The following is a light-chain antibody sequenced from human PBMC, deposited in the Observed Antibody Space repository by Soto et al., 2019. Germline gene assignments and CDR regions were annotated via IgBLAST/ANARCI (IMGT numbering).Light chain of an antibody. Sequence: QSVLTQPASVSGSPGQSITVSCNGTSSDIGNYNLVSWYQQYPGKAPKLLILEATKRPSGVSERFSASKSGNTASLTISGLQADDEADYYCCSYGGINSFYVFGTGTKV. CDR1: SSDIGNYNL. CDR3: CSYGGINSFYV. J-gene: IGLJ1*01. V-gene: IGLV2-23*01. CDR2: EAT.